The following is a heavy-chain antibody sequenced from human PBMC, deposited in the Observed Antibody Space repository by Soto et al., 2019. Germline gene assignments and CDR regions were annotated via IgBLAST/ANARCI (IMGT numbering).Heavy chain of an antibody. J-gene: IGHJ2*01. Sequence: PGGSLRLSCAASGFTFSSYAMSWVRQAPGKGLEWVSAISGSGGSTYYADSVKGRFTISRDSSKNTLYLQMNSLRAEDTAVYYCAKDRILRFGELSGFDLWGRGTLVTVSS. CDR1: GFTFSSYA. CDR3: AKDRILRFGELSGFDL. V-gene: IGHV3-23*01. D-gene: IGHD3-10*01. CDR2: ISGSGGST.